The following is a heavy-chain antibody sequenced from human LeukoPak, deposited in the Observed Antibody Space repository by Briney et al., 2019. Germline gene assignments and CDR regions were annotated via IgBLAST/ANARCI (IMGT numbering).Heavy chain of an antibody. CDR2: ISSDGSSS. CDR1: GFTFSSYW. Sequence: PGGSLRLSCAASGFTFSSYWMHWVRQAPGKGLVWVSRISSDGSSSRYADSVKGRFTISRDNAKNTLYLQMNSLRAEDTAVYYRTSPGYCSSTSCPFDYWGRGTLVTVSS. CDR3: TSPGYCSSTSCPFDY. D-gene: IGHD2-2*03. J-gene: IGHJ4*02. V-gene: IGHV3-74*01.